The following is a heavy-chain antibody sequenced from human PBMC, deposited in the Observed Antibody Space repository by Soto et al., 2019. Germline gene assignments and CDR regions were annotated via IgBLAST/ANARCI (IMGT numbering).Heavy chain of an antibody. CDR3: ASSQGSSTSLEIYYYYYYGMDV. D-gene: IGHD2-2*01. CDR1: GGTFSSYA. J-gene: IGHJ6*02. CDR2: IISISDTT. Sequence: QVQLVQSGAEVKKPGSSVKVSCKASGGTFSSYAISWVRQAPGQGLEWMGGIISISDTTNDAQKFQGTVTITADESTNTAYMELSSLRSEDTAVYYCASSQGSSTSLEIYYYYYYGMDVWGQGTTVTVSS. V-gene: IGHV1-69*01.